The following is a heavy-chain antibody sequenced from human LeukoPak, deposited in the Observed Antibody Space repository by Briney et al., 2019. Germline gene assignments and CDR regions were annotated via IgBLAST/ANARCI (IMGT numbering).Heavy chain of an antibody. V-gene: IGHV3-21*04. CDR2: ISSSSSYI. Sequence: KAGGSLRLSCAASGFTFSSYSMNWVRQAPGKGLEWVSSISSSSSYIYYADSVKGRFTISRDNAKNSLYLQMNSLRAEDTAVYYCAKDQEDAPSYGGNGGLLDYWGQGTLVTVSS. J-gene: IGHJ4*02. D-gene: IGHD4-23*01. CDR1: GFTFSSYS. CDR3: AKDQEDAPSYGGNGGLLDY.